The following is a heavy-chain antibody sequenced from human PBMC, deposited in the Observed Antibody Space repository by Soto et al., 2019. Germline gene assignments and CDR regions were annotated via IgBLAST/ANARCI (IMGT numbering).Heavy chain of an antibody. CDR2: INTYKGNT. CDR3: AIVDVYVAPSPQYG. D-gene: IGHD3-16*01. CDR1: GYTFTRYG. J-gene: IGHJ6*02. Sequence: QVQLVQSGAEVKNPGASVKVSCKASGYTFTRYGIGWARQAPGQGLEWMGWINTYKGNTNYAQNDQRRVILTTDTPTSRAYMELRSLRSSDTAIDYWAIVDVYVAPSPQYGWGQGPTIIVSS. V-gene: IGHV1-18*01.